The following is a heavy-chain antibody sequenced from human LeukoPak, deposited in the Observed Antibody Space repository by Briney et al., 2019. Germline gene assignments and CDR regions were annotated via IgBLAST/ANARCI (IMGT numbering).Heavy chain of an antibody. V-gene: IGHV4-59*01. D-gene: IGHD6-13*01. J-gene: IGHJ4*02. Sequence: PSETLSLTCTVSGGSISSYYWSWIRQPPGKGLEWIGYIYYSGSTNYNPSLKSRVTISVDTSKNQFSLKLSSVTAADTAVYYCARVLAAAGRIDYWGQGTLVTVSS. CDR3: ARVLAAAGRIDY. CDR2: IYYSGST. CDR1: GGSISSYY.